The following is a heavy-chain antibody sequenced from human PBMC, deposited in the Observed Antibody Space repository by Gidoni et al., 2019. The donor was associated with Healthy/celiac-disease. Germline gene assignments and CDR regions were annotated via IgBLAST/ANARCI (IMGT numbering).Heavy chain of an antibody. CDR2: INHSGST. D-gene: IGHD6-6*01. Sequence: QVQLQQWGAGLLKPSETLSLTCAVYGGSFRGYYWSWIRQPPGKGLEWIGEINHSGSTNYNPSLKSRVTISVDTSKNQFSLKLSSVTAADTAVYYCARDSSSSGEGLDYWGQGTLVTVSS. J-gene: IGHJ4*02. CDR3: ARDSSSSGEGLDY. CDR1: GGSFRGYY. V-gene: IGHV4-34*01.